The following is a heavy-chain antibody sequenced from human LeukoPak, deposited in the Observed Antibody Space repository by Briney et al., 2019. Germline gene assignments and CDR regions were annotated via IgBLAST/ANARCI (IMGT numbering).Heavy chain of an antibody. D-gene: IGHD3-22*01. CDR3: AKARYYFDSSGYSGLDS. V-gene: IGHV3-23*01. CDR2: ISGSGGST. Sequence: GGSLRLSCAASGFTFSSYAMSWVRQAPGKGLEWVSAISGSGGSTYYADSVKSRFTISRDNSKNTLYLEMNSLRAEDTAVYYCAKARYYFDSSGYSGLDSWGQGTLVTVSS. J-gene: IGHJ4*02. CDR1: GFTFSSYA.